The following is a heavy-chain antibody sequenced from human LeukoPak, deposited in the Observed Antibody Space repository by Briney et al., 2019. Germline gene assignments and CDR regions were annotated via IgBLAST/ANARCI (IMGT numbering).Heavy chain of an antibody. J-gene: IGHJ4*02. V-gene: IGHV3-21*01. CDR1: GFTFSSYS. CDR3: TRDIGVTAWGEWNY. Sequence: GGSLRLSCAASGFTFSSYSMNWVRQAPGKGLEWVSSISSSSSYIYYADSVKGRFTISRDNAKNSLYLQMSSLRAEDTAVYYCTRDIGVTAWGEWNYWGQGTLVTVSS. CDR2: ISSSSSYI. D-gene: IGHD2-15*01.